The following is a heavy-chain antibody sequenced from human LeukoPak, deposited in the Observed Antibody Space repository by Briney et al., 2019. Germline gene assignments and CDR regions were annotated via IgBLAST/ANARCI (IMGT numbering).Heavy chain of an antibody. CDR1: GFTFSSYW. CDR3: ARDRGYYDSSGYYSYGMDV. D-gene: IGHD3-22*01. CDR2: INRDGSST. J-gene: IGHJ6*02. Sequence: PGGSLRLSCAASGFTFSSYWMHWVRQAPGKGLVWVSRINRDGSSTSYADSVKGRFTISRDNAKNTLYLQMNSLRAEDTAVYYSARDRGYYDSSGYYSYGMDVWGQGTTVTVSS. V-gene: IGHV3-74*01.